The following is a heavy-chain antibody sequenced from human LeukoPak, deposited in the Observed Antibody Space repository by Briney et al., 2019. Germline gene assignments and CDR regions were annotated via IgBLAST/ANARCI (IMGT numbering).Heavy chain of an antibody. CDR2: ISYDGSNK. V-gene: IGHV3-30-3*02. D-gene: IGHD4-17*01. CDR3: AKRDYGDYGGYFDY. Sequence: GGSLRLSCAASGFTFSSYAMHWVRQAPGKGLEWVAVISYDGSNKYYADSVKGRFTISRDNSKNTLYLQMNSLRAEDTAVYHCAKRDYGDYGGYFDYWGQGTLVTVSS. J-gene: IGHJ4*02. CDR1: GFTFSSYA.